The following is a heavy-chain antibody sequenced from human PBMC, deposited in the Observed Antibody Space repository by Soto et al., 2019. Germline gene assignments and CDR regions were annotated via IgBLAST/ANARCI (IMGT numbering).Heavy chain of an antibody. CDR1: GGSISSSSYY. Sequence: QLQLQESGPGLVKPSETLSLTCTVSGGSISSSSYYWGWIRQPPGKGLEWSGSIYYSGSTYYNPSLNSRVPISVDTAKNQFSLKLSSVTAADTAVYYCASLITVELPDYWGQGTLVTVSS. CDR3: ASLITVELPDY. J-gene: IGHJ4*02. V-gene: IGHV4-39*01. D-gene: IGHD1-7*01. CDR2: IYYSGST.